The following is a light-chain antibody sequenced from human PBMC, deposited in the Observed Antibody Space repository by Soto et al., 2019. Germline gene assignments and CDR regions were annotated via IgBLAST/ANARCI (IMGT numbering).Light chain of an antibody. CDR1: SFNIGAGYD. V-gene: IGLV1-40*01. Sequence: QSVLTQPPSVSGAPGQRVTISCTGSSFNIGAGYDVHWYQQLPGTAPKLLIYGNSNRPSGVPDRFSSSKSGTSASLAITGLQAEDEADDYCQSYDSSLSGVVFGGGTKLTVL. CDR3: QSYDSSLSGVV. CDR2: GNS. J-gene: IGLJ2*01.